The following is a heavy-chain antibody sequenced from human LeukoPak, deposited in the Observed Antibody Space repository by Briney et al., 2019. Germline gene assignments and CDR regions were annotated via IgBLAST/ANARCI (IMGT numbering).Heavy chain of an antibody. CDR3: ARVWGSGWPLYYYYYGMDV. Sequence: ASVKVSCKASGYTFISYGISWVRQAPGQGLEWMGWISAYNDNTNYAQKLRGRVTMTTDTSTSTAYMELRSLRSDDTAVYYCARVWGSGWPLYYYYYGMDVWGQGTTVTVSS. V-gene: IGHV1-18*01. D-gene: IGHD6-19*01. J-gene: IGHJ6*02. CDR1: GYTFISYG. CDR2: ISAYNDNT.